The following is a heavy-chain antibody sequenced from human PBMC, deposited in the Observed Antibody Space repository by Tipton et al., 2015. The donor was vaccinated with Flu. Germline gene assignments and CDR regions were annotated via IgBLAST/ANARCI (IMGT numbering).Heavy chain of an antibody. J-gene: IGHJ6*02. CDR2: IYYSGST. V-gene: IGHV4-59*12. Sequence: TLSLTCTVSGGSISTYYWSWIRQPPGKGLEWIGYIYYSGSTNYNPSLKSRVTISVDTSKNQFSLKLTSVTAADTAVYYCAREPSSDYGMDVWGQGTTVTVS. CDR3: AREPSSDYGMDV. CDR1: GGSISTYY.